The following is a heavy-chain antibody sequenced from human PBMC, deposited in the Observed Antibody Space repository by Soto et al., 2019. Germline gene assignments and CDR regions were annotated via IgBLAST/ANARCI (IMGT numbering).Heavy chain of an antibody. CDR2: INHSGST. J-gene: IGHJ6*03. Sequence: SETLSLTCAVYGGSFSGYYLSWIRQPPGKGLEWIGEINHSGSTNYNPSLKSRVTISVDTSKNQFSLKMSSVTAADPAVYYCERGQGLTIFGVVTKRRFYYMDVWGKGTTVNVSS. V-gene: IGHV4-34*01. CDR1: GGSFSGYY. CDR3: ERGQGLTIFGVVTKRRFYYMDV. D-gene: IGHD3-3*01.